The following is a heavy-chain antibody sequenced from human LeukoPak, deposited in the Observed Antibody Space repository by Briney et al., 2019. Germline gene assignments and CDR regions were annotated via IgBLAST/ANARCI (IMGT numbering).Heavy chain of an antibody. CDR3: ARDLSRDGYNYGPCFCDL. CDR1: GYTFTSYY. J-gene: IGHJ4*02. V-gene: IGHV1-46*01. D-gene: IGHD5-24*01. CDR2: INPNGGST. Sequence: ASVKVSCKASGYTFTSYYMHWVRQAPGQGLEWMGIINPNGGSTNYAQTLQGRVTLTRDTSTSTVYMELSSLRSEDTAVYYCARDLSRDGYNYGPCFCDLGGRGTLVSV.